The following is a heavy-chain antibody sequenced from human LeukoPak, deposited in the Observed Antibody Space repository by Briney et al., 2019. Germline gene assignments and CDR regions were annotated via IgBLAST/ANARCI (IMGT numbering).Heavy chain of an antibody. V-gene: IGHV4-34*01. D-gene: IGHD6-6*01. CDR1: GESFSGYY. CDR3: ARLDADSRSSNYYYYMDV. CDR2: INHSGST. Sequence: SETLSLTCAVYGESFSGYYWSWIRQPPGKGLEWIGEINHSGSTNYNPSLKSRVTIPVDTSKSQFSLKLTSVTAADTAVYYCARLDADSRSSNYYYYMDVWGRGTTVIVSS. J-gene: IGHJ6*03.